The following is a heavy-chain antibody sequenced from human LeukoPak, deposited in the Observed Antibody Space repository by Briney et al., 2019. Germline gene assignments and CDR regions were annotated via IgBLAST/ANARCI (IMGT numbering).Heavy chain of an antibody. CDR2: ISWNSGSI. D-gene: IGHD6-13*01. J-gene: IGHJ3*02. V-gene: IGHV3-9*03. Sequence: GGSLRLSCAASGFTFDDYAMHWVRQAPGKGLEWVSGISWNSGSIGYADSVKGRFTISRDNAKNSLYLQMNSLRAEDMALYYCAKGHSSWMIDAFDIWGQGTMVTVSS. CDR1: GFTFDDYA. CDR3: AKGHSSWMIDAFDI.